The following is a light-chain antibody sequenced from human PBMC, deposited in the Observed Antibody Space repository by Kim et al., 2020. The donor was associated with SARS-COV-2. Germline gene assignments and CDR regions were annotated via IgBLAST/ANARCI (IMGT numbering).Light chain of an antibody. CDR1: DSNIGAGSD. J-gene: IGLJ2*01. CDR3: QTYDRCLKISV. CDR2: GNM. Sequence: QSVLTQPPSVSGAPGQRVTISCSGADSNIGAGSDVNWYQHLPGAVPRLLIYGNMNRPSGVSDRFSASKSGASASLAITGLLPEDEADYYCQTYDRCLKISVFGGGTQLTVL. V-gene: IGLV1-40*01.